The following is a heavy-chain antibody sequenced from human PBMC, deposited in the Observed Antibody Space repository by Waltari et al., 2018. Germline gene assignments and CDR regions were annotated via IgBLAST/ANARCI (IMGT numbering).Heavy chain of an antibody. V-gene: IGHV3-7*01. CDR1: GFTFSNYW. D-gene: IGHD3-10*01. Sequence: EVQVVESGGGLVQVGGSLRLSCAGSGFTFSNYWMTWVRQAPGKGLEWVSNIKEDGGEKYYVDSVKGRFTHSSDNAKNSLYLHMNSLRAEDTAVYYCVAGRINMVHWGQGTLLSVSS. CDR2: IKEDGGEK. J-gene: IGHJ4*02. CDR3: VAGRINMVH.